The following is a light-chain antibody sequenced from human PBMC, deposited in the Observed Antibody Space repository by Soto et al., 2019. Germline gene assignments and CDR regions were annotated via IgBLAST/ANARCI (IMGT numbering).Light chain of an antibody. CDR2: WAS. CDR1: QSVLYSSNNKNY. CDR3: QQYYRPWT. Sequence: DIVMTQSPDSLAVSLGERATINCKSSQSVLYSSNNKNYLAWYQQKPGQPPKLLIYWASTRESGVPDRFSGSGSGTDFTLTISSLQAEDVAVYYCQQYYRPWTLGPGTKVEIK. J-gene: IGKJ1*01. V-gene: IGKV4-1*01.